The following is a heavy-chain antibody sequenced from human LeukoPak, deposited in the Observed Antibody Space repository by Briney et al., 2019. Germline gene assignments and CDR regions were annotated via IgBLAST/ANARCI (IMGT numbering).Heavy chain of an antibody. J-gene: IGHJ4*02. CDR1: GGSFSGYY. V-gene: IGHV4-34*01. CDR2: INHSGST. CDR3: VTGRGLRFLERPLLQFDY. D-gene: IGHD3-3*01. Sequence: SETLSLTCAVYGGSFSGYYWSWIRQPPGKGLEWIGEINHSGSTNYNPSLKSRVTISVDTSKNQFSLKLSSVAAADTAVYYCVTGRGLRFLERPLLQFDYWGQGTLVTVSS.